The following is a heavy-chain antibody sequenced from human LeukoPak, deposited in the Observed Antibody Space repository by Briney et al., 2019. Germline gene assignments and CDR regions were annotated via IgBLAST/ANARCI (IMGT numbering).Heavy chain of an antibody. CDR2: ISYDGSNK. V-gene: IGHV3-30-3*01. Sequence: GGSLRLSCAASGFTFSSYAMHWVRQAPGKGLEWVAVISYDGSNKYYADSVKGRFTISRDNSKNTLYLQMNSRRAEDTAVYYCARDFYSSGYYPFDDWGQGTLVTVSS. J-gene: IGHJ4*02. CDR1: GFTFSSYA. CDR3: ARDFYSSGYYPFDD. D-gene: IGHD3-22*01.